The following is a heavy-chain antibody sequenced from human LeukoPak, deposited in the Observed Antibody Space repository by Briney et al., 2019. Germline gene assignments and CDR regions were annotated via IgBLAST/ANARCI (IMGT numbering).Heavy chain of an antibody. J-gene: IGHJ4*02. CDR2: IYYSGST. V-gene: IGHV4-61*01. Sequence: SETLSLTCTVSGGSVSSGSYYWSWIRQPPGKGLEWIGYIYYSGSTNYNPSLKSRVTISVDTSKNQFSLKLSSVTAADTAVYYRARAKRSGSYIDYWGQGTLVTVSS. D-gene: IGHD1-26*01. CDR3: ARAKRSGSYIDY. CDR1: GGSVSSGSYY.